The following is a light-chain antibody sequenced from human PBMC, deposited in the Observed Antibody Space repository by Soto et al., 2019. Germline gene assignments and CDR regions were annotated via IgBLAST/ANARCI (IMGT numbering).Light chain of an antibody. CDR2: GNS. V-gene: IGLV1-40*01. Sequence: QSVLTQPPSVSGAPGQRVTISCTGSSSNIGAGYDVHWYQQFPGTAHKLLMYGNSDRPSGVPDRFSGSKSGTSASLAITGLQAEDEADYYCQSYDTGNVVFGGGTKLTVL. CDR3: QSYDTGNVV. J-gene: IGLJ2*01. CDR1: SSNIGAGYD.